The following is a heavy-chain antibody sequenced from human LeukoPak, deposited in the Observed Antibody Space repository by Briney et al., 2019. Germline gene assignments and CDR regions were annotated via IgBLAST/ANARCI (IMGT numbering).Heavy chain of an antibody. J-gene: IGHJ4*02. CDR2: ISGSGNWK. D-gene: IGHD3-9*01. V-gene: IGHV3-23*01. Sequence: AGGSLRLSCAASGFTFSSYAMSWVRQAPGKGLEWVSTISGSGNWKYYADSLKGRFTVSRDNSKNTLYLQMNSLRADDTAVYCCAKEDDISTGYVDYWGQGTLVTVSS. CDR1: GFTFSSYA. CDR3: AKEDDISTGYVDY.